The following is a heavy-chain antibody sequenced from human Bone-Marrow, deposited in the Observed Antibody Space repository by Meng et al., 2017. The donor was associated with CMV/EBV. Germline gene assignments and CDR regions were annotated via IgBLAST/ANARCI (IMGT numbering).Heavy chain of an antibody. CDR3: ARDNVPAAIISWFDP. Sequence: GGSLRLSCAASGFTFSSYAMHWVRQAPGKGLEWVAVISYDGSNKYYADSVKGRFTISRDNSKNTLYLQMNSLRAEDTAVYYCARDNVPAAIISWFDPWGKRTLVTVSS. D-gene: IGHD2-2*01. CDR2: ISYDGSNK. J-gene: IGHJ5*02. V-gene: IGHV3-30*04. CDR1: GFTFSSYA.